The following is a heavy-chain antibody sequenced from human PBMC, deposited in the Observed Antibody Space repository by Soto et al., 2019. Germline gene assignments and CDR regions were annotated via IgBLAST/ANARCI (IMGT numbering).Heavy chain of an antibody. D-gene: IGHD4-17*01. Sequence: QVQLQESGPGLVKPSQTLSLTCTVSGGSISSGGYYWSWIRQHPGKGLEWIGYIDYSGSTYYNPALKSRVTISVDTSKNQFSLKLSSVTAADTAVYYCARGAYGEPTNLGFGPWGQGTLVTVSS. V-gene: IGHV4-31*03. CDR3: ARGAYGEPTNLGFGP. CDR2: IDYSGST. CDR1: GGSISSGGYY. J-gene: IGHJ5*02.